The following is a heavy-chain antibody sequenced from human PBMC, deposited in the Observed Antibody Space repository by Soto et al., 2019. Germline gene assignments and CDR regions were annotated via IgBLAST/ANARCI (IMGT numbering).Heavy chain of an antibody. CDR2: INSDGSTT. J-gene: IGHJ6*02. CDR1: GFTFSTYW. V-gene: IGHV3-74*01. CDR3: ARDAYYDMGV. Sequence: LRLSCAASGFTFSTYWMHWVRQAPGKGLAWVSRINSDGSTTNYADSVKGRFTISRDNAKNTLYLQMNSLRAEDTAVYYCARDAYYDMGVWGQGTTVTVSS.